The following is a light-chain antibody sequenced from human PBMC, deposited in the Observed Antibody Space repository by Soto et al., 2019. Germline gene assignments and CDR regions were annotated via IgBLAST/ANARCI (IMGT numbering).Light chain of an antibody. CDR1: SYDVGAYDY. V-gene: IGLV2-8*01. CDR2: DVN. Sequence: QSVLTQPPSASGSPGQSVTISCTGTSYDVGAYDYVSWYQHHPGKAPKLMIFDVNQRPSGVADRFSGSKSGNTASLTVSGLQAEDEADYYCCSFAGGQLLLFGGGTKLTVL. J-gene: IGLJ3*02. CDR3: CSFAGGQLLL.